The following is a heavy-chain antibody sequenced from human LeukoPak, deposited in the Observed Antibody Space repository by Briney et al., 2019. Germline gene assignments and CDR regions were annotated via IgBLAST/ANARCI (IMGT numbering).Heavy chain of an antibody. CDR1: GGSFSGYY. CDR3: ARGDSIRTARPLDY. CDR2: INHSGST. J-gene: IGHJ4*02. Sequence: SETLSLTCAVYGGSFSGYYWSWIRQPPGKGLEWIGEINHSGSTNYNPSLKSRVTISVDTSKNQFSLKLSSVTAADTAVYYCARGDSIRTARPLDYWGQGTLVTVSS. D-gene: IGHD6-6*01. V-gene: IGHV4-34*01.